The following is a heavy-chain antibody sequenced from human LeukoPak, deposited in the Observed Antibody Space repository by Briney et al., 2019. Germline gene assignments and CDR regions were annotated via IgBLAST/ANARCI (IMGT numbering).Heavy chain of an antibody. CDR3: ARRPHYYYFYYMDV. Sequence: GGSLRLSCAASGFTFSSYGMSWVRQAPGKGLEWVSAISGSGGSTYYADSVKGRSIISRDNSKNTLYLQMNSLRAEDTAVYYCARRPHYYYFYYMDVRGKGTTVTVSS. CDR1: GFTFSSYG. V-gene: IGHV3-23*01. J-gene: IGHJ6*03. CDR2: ISGSGGST.